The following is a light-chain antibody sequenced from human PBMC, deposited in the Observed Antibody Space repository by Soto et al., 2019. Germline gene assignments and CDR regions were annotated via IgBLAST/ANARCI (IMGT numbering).Light chain of an antibody. CDR2: DSS. J-gene: IGKJ4*01. CDR3: QQYDNLPPT. CDR1: QSVSSN. Sequence: EIVLTQSPATLSLSPGERATLSCRASQSVSSNLAWYRQKPGQAPRLLIYDSSNRAAGIPARFSGSGSGTDFTLTVSSLEPEDFVVYYCQQYDNLPPTFGGGTKVEIK. V-gene: IGKV3-11*01.